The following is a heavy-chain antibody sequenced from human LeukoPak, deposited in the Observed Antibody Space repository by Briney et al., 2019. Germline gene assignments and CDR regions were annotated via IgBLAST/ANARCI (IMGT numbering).Heavy chain of an antibody. Sequence: PSETLSLTCTVSGGSISSGGYYWSWIRQHPGKGLEWIGYIYYSGNTYYNPSLKSRVTISVDTSKNQFSLKLSSVTAADTAVYYCVAVRSLNWFDPWGQGTLVTVSS. CDR2: IYYSGNT. J-gene: IGHJ5*02. CDR1: GGSISSGGYY. V-gene: IGHV4-31*03. CDR3: VAVRSLNWFDP. D-gene: IGHD2-21*01.